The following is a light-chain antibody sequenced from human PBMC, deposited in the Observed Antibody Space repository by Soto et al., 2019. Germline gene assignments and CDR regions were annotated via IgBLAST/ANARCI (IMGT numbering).Light chain of an antibody. V-gene: IGKV3-20*01. J-gene: IGKJ5*01. CDR2: GAS. CDR3: QHYGRGSPIA. Sequence: EIMLTQSPGSLSLSPGEGATLSCRASQSVSTNVAWYQQRPGQPPKLLIFGASSRATGIPARFSGSGSGTDFTLIINRLQPEDFALYFCQHYGRGSPIAFGLGTRLEIK. CDR1: QSVSTN.